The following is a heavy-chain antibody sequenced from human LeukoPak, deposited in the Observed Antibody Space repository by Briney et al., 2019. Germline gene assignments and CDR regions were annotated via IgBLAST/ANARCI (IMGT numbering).Heavy chain of an antibody. J-gene: IGHJ5*02. Sequence: ASVTVSCTASGYTFSSYGISWVRQAPGQGLEWMGWISAYNGHTNYAPKLQGRLTVTTDTSTSTAYMELRSLRSDDTAVYYCARDGVPAAVSCPGRFDPWGQGTLVTVSS. V-gene: IGHV1-18*01. CDR2: ISAYNGHT. CDR3: ARDGVPAAVSCPGRFDP. D-gene: IGHD2-2*01. CDR1: GYTFSSYG.